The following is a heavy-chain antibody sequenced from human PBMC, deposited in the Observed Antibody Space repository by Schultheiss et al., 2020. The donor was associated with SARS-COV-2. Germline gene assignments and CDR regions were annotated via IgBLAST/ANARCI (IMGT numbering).Heavy chain of an antibody. CDR1: GGSISSSSYY. CDR3: ARGRLYDVRGTALWGNSFDS. Sequence: SETLSLTCTVSGGSISSSSYYWGWIRQPPGKGLEWIGYIYYSGSTYYNPSLKSRVTISVDTSKNQFSLKLSSVTAADTAVYYCARGRLYDVRGTALWGNSFDSWGQGTLVTVSS. J-gene: IGHJ4*02. V-gene: IGHV4-39*01. D-gene: IGHD3-16*01. CDR2: IYYSGST.